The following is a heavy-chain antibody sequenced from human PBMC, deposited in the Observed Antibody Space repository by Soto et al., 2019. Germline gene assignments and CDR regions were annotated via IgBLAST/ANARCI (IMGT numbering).Heavy chain of an antibody. CDR1: GGSISSGGYS. Sequence: PSETLSLTCAVSGGSISSGGYSWSWIRQPPGKGLEWIGYIYHSGSTYYNPSLKSRVTISVDRSKNQFSLKLRSVTAADTAVYYWARDADSRSSPGGWFDPWGQETLVTV. V-gene: IGHV4-30-2*01. CDR3: ARDADSRSSPGGWFDP. J-gene: IGHJ5*02. D-gene: IGHD6-13*01. CDR2: IYHSGST.